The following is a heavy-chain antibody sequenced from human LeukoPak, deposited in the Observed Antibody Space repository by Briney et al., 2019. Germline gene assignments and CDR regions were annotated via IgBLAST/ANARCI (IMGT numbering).Heavy chain of an antibody. CDR1: GFTFSSYW. Sequence: GGSLRLSCVASGFTFSSYWMSWVRQAPGKGLEWVANIKQDGSEKYYVDSVKGRFTISRDNAKNSLYLQMNSLRAEDTAVYYCARPGLAYDYGVYVWGQGTLVTVSS. J-gene: IGHJ4*02. D-gene: IGHD4-17*01. CDR2: IKQDGSEK. V-gene: IGHV3-7*01. CDR3: ARPGLAYDYGVYV.